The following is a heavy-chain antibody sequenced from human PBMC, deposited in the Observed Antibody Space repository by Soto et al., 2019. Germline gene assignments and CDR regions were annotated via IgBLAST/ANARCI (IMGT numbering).Heavy chain of an antibody. V-gene: IGHV1-18*01. D-gene: IGHD3-22*01. CDR1: GYTFTSYG. CDR3: ASPTLASGYTWFAY. J-gene: IGHJ4*02. Sequence: ASVKVSCKASGYTFTSYGISWVRQAPGQGLEWMGWISAYNGNTNYAQKLQGRVTMTRDISISTAYMELSSLRSDDTAVYYCASPTLASGYTWFAYWGQGTLVTVS. CDR2: ISAYNGNT.